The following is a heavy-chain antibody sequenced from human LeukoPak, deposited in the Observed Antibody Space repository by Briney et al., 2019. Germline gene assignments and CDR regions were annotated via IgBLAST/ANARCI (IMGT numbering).Heavy chain of an antibody. Sequence: SETLSLTCTVSGGXISSYYWSWIRQPPGKGLEWIGYIYYSGSTNYNPSLKSRVTISVDTSKNQFSLKLSSVTAADTAVYYCARRTNYYDSSGYYPYYFDYWGQGTLVTVSS. V-gene: IGHV4-59*08. J-gene: IGHJ4*02. D-gene: IGHD3-22*01. CDR3: ARRTNYYDSSGYYPYYFDY. CDR1: GGXISSYY. CDR2: IYYSGST.